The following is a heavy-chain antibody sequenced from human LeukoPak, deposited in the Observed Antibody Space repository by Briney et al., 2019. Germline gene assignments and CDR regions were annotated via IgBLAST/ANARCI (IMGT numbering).Heavy chain of an antibody. Sequence: GGSLRLSCAASGFTFSSYSMNWVRQAPGKGLEWVSYISSSSSTIYYADSVKGRFTISRDNAKNSLYLQMSSLRDEDTAVYYCAREPDYYDSSGYYYFDYWGQGTLVTVSS. D-gene: IGHD3-22*01. J-gene: IGHJ4*02. CDR3: AREPDYYDSSGYYYFDY. V-gene: IGHV3-48*02. CDR2: ISSSSSTI. CDR1: GFTFSSYS.